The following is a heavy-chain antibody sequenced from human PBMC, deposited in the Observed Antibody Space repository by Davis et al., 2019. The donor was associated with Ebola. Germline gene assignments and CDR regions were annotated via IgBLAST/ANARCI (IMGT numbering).Heavy chain of an antibody. Sequence: PGGSLRLSCAASGFIFSNYYMHWVRQAPGKGLVWVSRISGDGSNTPYADSVKGRFTISRDNSKNTLYLHMNSLRAEDTAVYYCAREVGSRGWYTVDYWGQGTLVTVSS. CDR2: ISGDGSNT. CDR1: GFIFSNYY. CDR3: AREVGSRGWYTVDY. J-gene: IGHJ4*02. D-gene: IGHD6-19*01. V-gene: IGHV3-74*01.